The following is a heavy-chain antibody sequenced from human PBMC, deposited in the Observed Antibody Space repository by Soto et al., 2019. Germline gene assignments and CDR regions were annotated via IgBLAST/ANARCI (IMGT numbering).Heavy chain of an antibody. CDR3: VSQTGTTGNYYYGMDV. Sequence: QVQLVQSGAEVKKPGYSVKVSCKASGGTFSRYGISWVRQAPGQGLEWMGGIIPIFGTANYAQKFQGRVTITADESTSTAYMELSSLRSEDTAVYYCVSQTGTTGNYYYGMDVWGQGTTVTVSS. CDR1: GGTFSRYG. D-gene: IGHD1-1*01. CDR2: IIPIFGTA. V-gene: IGHV1-69*12. J-gene: IGHJ6*02.